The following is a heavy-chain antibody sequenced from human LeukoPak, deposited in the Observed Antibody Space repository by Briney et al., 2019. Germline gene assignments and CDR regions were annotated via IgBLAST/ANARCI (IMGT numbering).Heavy chain of an antibody. CDR1: GFTFSNYA. Sequence: GGSLRLSCAASGFTFSNYAMNWVRQAPGKGLEWVSGISGSGGHTYYADSVKGRFTISRDNSKNTLYLQMNSLRAEDMAVYYCAKAPYYYYASGSYFSYFEYWGQGTLVTVSS. CDR3: AKAPYYYYASGSYFSYFEY. CDR2: ISGSGGHT. J-gene: IGHJ4*02. D-gene: IGHD3-10*01. V-gene: IGHV3-23*01.